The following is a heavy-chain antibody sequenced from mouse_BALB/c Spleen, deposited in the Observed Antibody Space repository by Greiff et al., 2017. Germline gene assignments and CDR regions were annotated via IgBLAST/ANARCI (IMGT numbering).Heavy chain of an antibody. Sequence: VQLKESGAELVRSGASVKLSCTASGFNIKDYYMHWVKQRPEQGLEWIGWIDPENGDTEYAPKFQGKATMTADTSSNTAYLQLSSLTSEDTAVYYCTRGTARAPFDYWGQGTTLTVSS. D-gene: IGHD3-2*01. CDR2: IDPENGDT. J-gene: IGHJ2*01. V-gene: IGHV14-4*02. CDR3: TRGTARAPFDY. CDR1: GFNIKDYY.